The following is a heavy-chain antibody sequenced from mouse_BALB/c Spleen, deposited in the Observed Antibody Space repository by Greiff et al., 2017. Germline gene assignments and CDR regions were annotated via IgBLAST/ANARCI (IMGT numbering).Heavy chain of an antibody. CDR1: GYTFTSYW. V-gene: IGHV1-87*01. D-gene: IGHD3-1*01. CDR2: IYPGDGDT. Sequence: VQLQQSGAELARPGASVKLSCKASGYTFTSYWMQWVKQRPGQGLEWIGAIYPGDGDTRYTQKFKGKATLTADKSSSTAYMQLSSLASEDSAVYYCARSREAQGFAYWGQGTLVTVSA. J-gene: IGHJ3*01. CDR3: ARSREAQGFAY.